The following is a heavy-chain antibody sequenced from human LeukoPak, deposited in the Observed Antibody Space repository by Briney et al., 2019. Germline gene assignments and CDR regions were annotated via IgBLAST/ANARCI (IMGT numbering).Heavy chain of an antibody. J-gene: IGHJ4*02. CDR2: LDPEDGET. D-gene: IGHD3-22*01. CDR3: ATQLSYDSSGYYHGEFDY. V-gene: IGHV1-24*01. CDR1: GYILTELS. Sequence: GASVKVSCKVSGYILTELSMHWVRQAPGKGLEWMGGLDPEDGETIYAQKFQGRVTMTEDTSTDTAYMELSSLRSEDTAVYYCATQLSYDSSGYYHGEFDYWGQGTLVTVSS.